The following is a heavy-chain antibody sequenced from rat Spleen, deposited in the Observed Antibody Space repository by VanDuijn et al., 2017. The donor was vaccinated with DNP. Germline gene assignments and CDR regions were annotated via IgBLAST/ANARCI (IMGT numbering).Heavy chain of an antibody. V-gene: IGHV5S11*01. CDR2: IRPGGDNT. J-gene: IGHJ3*01. D-gene: IGHD4-3*01. CDR1: GFTFSNYY. CDR3: ARGNSGFTY. Sequence: EVQLVESGGGLVQPGRSMKLSCAASGFTFSNYYIAWVRQAPTKGLEWVASIRPGGDNTYYRDSVKGRFTISRDNAKSTLYLQMDSLRSEETATYYCARGNSGFTYWGQGTLVTVSS.